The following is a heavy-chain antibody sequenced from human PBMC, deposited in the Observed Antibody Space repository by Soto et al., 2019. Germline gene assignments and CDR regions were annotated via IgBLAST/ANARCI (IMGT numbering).Heavy chain of an antibody. CDR1: CGSINSDDHY. CDR3: ARQRRDGYWFAP. CDR2: IYYSGTT. Sequence: PSETLSLTCSFSCGSINSDDHYWTWIRQPPGKGLEWIGSIYYSGTTNYNPSLKSRITVSIDTSKNQFSLNLTSVTAADTALYYCARQRRDGYWFAPWGQGTPVTVSS. V-gene: IGHV4-30-4*01. J-gene: IGHJ5*02.